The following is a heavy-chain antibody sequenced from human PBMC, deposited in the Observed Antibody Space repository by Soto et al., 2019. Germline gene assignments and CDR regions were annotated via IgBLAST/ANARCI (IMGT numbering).Heavy chain of an antibody. CDR1: GFSLSTSGMC. Sequence: SGPTLVNPTQTLTLTCTFSGFSLSTSGMCVSWIRQPPGKALEWLARIDWDDDKYYSTSLKTRLTISKDTSKNQVVLTMTNMDPVDTATYYCARIQPVDSSGYYFFDYWGQGALVTVSS. D-gene: IGHD3-22*01. V-gene: IGHV2-70*11. J-gene: IGHJ4*02. CDR2: IDWDDDK. CDR3: ARIQPVDSSGYYFFDY.